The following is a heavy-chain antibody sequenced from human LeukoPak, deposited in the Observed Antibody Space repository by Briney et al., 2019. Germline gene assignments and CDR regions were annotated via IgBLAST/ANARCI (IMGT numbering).Heavy chain of an antibody. Sequence: PGGSLRLSCAASGFTFSNHAMNWVRQAAGRGLEWVSGISGSAGSTYYADSVKGRFTISRDNSKNTLYLQMNSLRAEDTAVYYCANQGENYYGSGSYRQYYYYYYYMDVWGKGTTVTVSS. CDR1: GFTFSNHA. J-gene: IGHJ6*03. V-gene: IGHV3-23*01. CDR3: ANQGENYYGSGSYRQYYYYYYYMDV. D-gene: IGHD3-10*01. CDR2: ISGSAGST.